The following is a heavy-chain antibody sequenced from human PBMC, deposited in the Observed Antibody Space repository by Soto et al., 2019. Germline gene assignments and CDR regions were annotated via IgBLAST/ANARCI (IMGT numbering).Heavy chain of an antibody. Sequence: GGSLRLSCADSGFTFSSYSMNWVRQAPGKGLEWVSYINGGSSAIHYADSVKGRFTISRDNAKNSLYLQMNSPRDEDTAVYYCARDIHYDGSAYYHALDYWGQGALVTVSS. J-gene: IGHJ4*02. CDR3: ARDIHYDGSAYYHALDY. CDR1: GFTFSSYS. CDR2: INGGSSAI. V-gene: IGHV3-48*02. D-gene: IGHD3-22*01.